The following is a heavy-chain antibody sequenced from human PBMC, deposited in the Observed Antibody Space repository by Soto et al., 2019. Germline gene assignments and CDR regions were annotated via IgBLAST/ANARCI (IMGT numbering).Heavy chain of an antibody. J-gene: IGHJ6*02. V-gene: IGHV1-69*01. CDR3: ATFYDFWSGSPVDYYYYGMDV. CDR1: GGTFSSYA. CDR2: LIPIFGTA. Sequence: QVQLVQSGAEVKKPGSSVKVSCKASGGTFSSYAISWVRQAPGQGLEWMGGLIPIFGTANYAQKFQGRVTITADESTSTAYMELSSLRSEDTAVYYCATFYDFWSGSPVDYYYYGMDVWGQGTTVTVSS. D-gene: IGHD3-3*01.